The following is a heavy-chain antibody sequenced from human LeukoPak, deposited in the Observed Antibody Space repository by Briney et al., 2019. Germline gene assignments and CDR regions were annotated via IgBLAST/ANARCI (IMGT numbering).Heavy chain of an antibody. J-gene: IGHJ4*02. CDR3: ARGIRGYSGLVVH. V-gene: IGHV3-11*04. CDR1: GFIFSDYY. Sequence: GGSPRLSCAASGFIFSDYYMSWIRQAPGKGLEWVSYISSSGSTIDYADPVKGRFTISRDNAKKSLYLQMNSLRAEDTAVYYCARGIRGYSGLVVHWGQGTLVTVSS. CDR2: ISSSGSTI. D-gene: IGHD5-12*01.